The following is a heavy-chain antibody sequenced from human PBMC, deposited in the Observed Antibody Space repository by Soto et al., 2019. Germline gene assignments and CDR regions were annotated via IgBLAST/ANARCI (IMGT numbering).Heavy chain of an antibody. CDR2: IAHSGST. V-gene: IGHV4-34*01. D-gene: IGHD1-1*01. CDR1: NGSFSGYY. Sequence: QAQLQQWGAGLLKPSETLSLTCAVSNGSFSGYYGSWIRQPPGKGLEWIGEIAHSGSTNYSPSLKSRVTMSVDTPKNQFSLKVTSVTAADTAVYYCARGLTRAEPWYFGLWGRGTLVTVSS. CDR3: ARGLTRAEPWYFGL. J-gene: IGHJ2*01.